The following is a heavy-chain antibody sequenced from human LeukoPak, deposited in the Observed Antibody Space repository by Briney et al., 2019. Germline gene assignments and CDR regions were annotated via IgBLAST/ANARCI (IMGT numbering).Heavy chain of an antibody. CDR1: GFTFTSHS. J-gene: IGHJ3*02. V-gene: IGHV3-21*01. CDR3: ARESSESFDI. D-gene: IGHD6-25*01. Sequence: PGGSLRLSCAASGFTFTSHSMNWVRQAPGKGLEWVSSIGSRSTSIYYADSVKGRFTISRDNAKNSLYLQMNSLRAEDTAVYCCARESSESFDIWGQGTMVTVSS. CDR2: IGSRSTSI.